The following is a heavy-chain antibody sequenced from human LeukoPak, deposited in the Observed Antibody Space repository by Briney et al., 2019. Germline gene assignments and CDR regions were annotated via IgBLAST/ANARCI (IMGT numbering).Heavy chain of an antibody. V-gene: IGHV3-48*03. CDR2: ISSSGSTI. Sequence: GGSLRLSCAASGFTFSSYEMNWVRQAPGKGLEWVSYISSSGSTIYYADSVKGRFTISRDNAKNSLYLQMNSLRAEDTAVYYCARDGAYYDSSGRTVHFDYWGQGTLVTVSS. D-gene: IGHD3-22*01. CDR1: GFTFSSYE. J-gene: IGHJ4*02. CDR3: ARDGAYYDSSGRTVHFDY.